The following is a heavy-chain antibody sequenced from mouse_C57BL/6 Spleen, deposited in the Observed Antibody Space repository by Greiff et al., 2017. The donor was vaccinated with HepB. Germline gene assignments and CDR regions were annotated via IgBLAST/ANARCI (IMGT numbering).Heavy chain of an antibody. CDR2: FHPYNDDT. Sequence: QVQLKESGAELVKPGASVKMSCKASGYTFTTYPIEWMKQNHGKSLEWIGNFHPYNDDTKYNEKFKGKATLTVEKSSSTVYLELSRLTSDDSAVYYCARGYYYGDYYAMDYWGQGTSVTVSS. CDR3: ARGYYYGDYYAMDY. J-gene: IGHJ4*01. D-gene: IGHD1-1*01. V-gene: IGHV1-47*01. CDR1: GYTFTTYP.